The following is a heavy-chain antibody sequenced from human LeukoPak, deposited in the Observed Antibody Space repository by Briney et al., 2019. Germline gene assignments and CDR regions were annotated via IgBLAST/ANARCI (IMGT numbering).Heavy chain of an antibody. V-gene: IGHV3-53*01. CDR3: ASESASSWYFNY. CDR2: IYSGGST. D-gene: IGHD6-13*01. CDR1: GFTVSSNY. J-gene: IGHJ4*02. Sequence: GGSLRLSCAASGFTVSSNYMSWVRQAPGKGLEWVSVIYSGGSTYYADSVKGRFTISRDNSKNTLYLQVNSLRAEDTAVYYCASESASSWYFNYWGQGTLVTVSS.